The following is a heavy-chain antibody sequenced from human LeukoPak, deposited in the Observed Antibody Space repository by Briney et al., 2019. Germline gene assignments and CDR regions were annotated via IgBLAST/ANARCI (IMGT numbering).Heavy chain of an antibody. CDR3: ARPRGCGSARCNNFDY. J-gene: IGHJ4*02. CDR2: MSEDGNEI. V-gene: IGHV3-7*01. Sequence: PGGSLRLSCAASGFTFSSYAMHWVRQAPGKGLEWVAKMSEDGNEIFYVDSVKGRFTISRDNTKKSLYLQLNSLRPEGSAVYYCARPRGCGSARCNNFDYWGQGTLVTVSS. D-gene: IGHD2-2*01. CDR1: GFTFSSYA.